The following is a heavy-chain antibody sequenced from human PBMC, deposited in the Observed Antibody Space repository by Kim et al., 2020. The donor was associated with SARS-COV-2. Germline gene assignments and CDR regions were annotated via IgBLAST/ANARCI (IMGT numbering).Heavy chain of an antibody. V-gene: IGHV4-34*01. CDR3: ARAAGRGRQPLDY. D-gene: IGHD3-10*01. Sequence: SETLSLTCAVYGGSFSGYYWSWIRQPPGKGLEWIGEINHSGSTNYNPSLKSRVTISVDTSKNQFSLKLSSVTAADTAVYYCARAAGRGRQPLDYWGQGTL. CDR1: GGSFSGYY. J-gene: IGHJ4*02. CDR2: INHSGST.